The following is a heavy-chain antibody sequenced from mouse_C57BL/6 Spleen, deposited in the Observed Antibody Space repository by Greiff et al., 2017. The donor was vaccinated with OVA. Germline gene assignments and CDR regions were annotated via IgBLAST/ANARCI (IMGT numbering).Heavy chain of an antibody. CDR1: GYAFSSYW. D-gene: IGHD1-1*01. CDR3: ARGGTVGAMDY. V-gene: IGHV1-80*01. CDR2: IYPGDGDT. J-gene: IGHJ4*01. Sequence: VQLQQSGAELVKPGASVKISCKAYGYAFSSYWMNWVKQRPGKGLEWIGQIYPGDGDTNYNGKFKGKATLTADKSSSTAYMQLSSLTSEDSAVYFCARGGTVGAMDYWGQGTSVTVSS.